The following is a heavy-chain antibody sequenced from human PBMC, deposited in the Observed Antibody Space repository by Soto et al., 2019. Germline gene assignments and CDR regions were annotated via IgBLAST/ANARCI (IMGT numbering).Heavy chain of an antibody. CDR2: IDPDGGST. CDR3: ASLIGVDTLRDY. D-gene: IGHD3-3*01. Sequence: QVQLLQSGAEVKKPGASVKISCKASGYSFTSYFMHWVRQAPGQGPEWMGIIDPDGGSTSYAHKFQVRVTMTTDTSTSTVYVELSSLRSEDTAVYYCASLIGVDTLRDYWGQGTLVTVSS. V-gene: IGHV1-46*01. CDR1: GYSFTSYF. J-gene: IGHJ4*02.